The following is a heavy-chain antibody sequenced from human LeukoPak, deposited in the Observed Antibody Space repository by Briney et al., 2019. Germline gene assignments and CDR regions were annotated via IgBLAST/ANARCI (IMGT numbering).Heavy chain of an antibody. CDR3: ARRRYYYDSSGYYYDLFDY. J-gene: IGHJ4*02. V-gene: IGHV5-51*01. CDR1: GYSFTGYW. D-gene: IGHD3-22*01. Sequence: GESLKISCKGSGYSFTGYWIGWVRQMPGKGLEWMGIIYPGDSDTRYSPSFQGQVTISADKSISTAYLQWSSLKASDTAKYYCARRRYYYDSSGYYYDLFDYWGQGTLVTVSS. CDR2: IYPGDSDT.